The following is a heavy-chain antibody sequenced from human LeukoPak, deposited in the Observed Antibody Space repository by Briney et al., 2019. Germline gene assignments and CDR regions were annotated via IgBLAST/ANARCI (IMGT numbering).Heavy chain of an antibody. Sequence: GASLRLSCAASGFTFSSYAMSWVRQAPGKGLEWVSAISGSGGSTYYADSVEGRFTISRDNSKNTLYLQMNSLRAEDTAVYYCAKRGDYDYVWGSYPWGAFDIWGQGTMVTVSS. V-gene: IGHV3-23*01. D-gene: IGHD3-16*02. J-gene: IGHJ3*02. CDR3: AKRGDYDYVWGSYPWGAFDI. CDR2: ISGSGGST. CDR1: GFTFSSYA.